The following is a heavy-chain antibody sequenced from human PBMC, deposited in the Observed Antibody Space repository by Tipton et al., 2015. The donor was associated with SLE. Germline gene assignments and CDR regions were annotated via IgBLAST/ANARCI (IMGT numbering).Heavy chain of an antibody. CDR2: ISYDGSNK. Sequence: SLRLSCAASGFTFSSYAMHWVRQAPGKGLEWVAVISYDGSNKYYADSVKGRFAISRDNSKNTLYLQMNSLRAEDTAVYYCARSSSYYDSSGYYSDYYYYGMDVWGQGTTVTVSS. J-gene: IGHJ6*02. D-gene: IGHD3-22*01. V-gene: IGHV3-30*09. CDR3: ARSSSYYDSSGYYSDYYYYGMDV. CDR1: GFTFSSYA.